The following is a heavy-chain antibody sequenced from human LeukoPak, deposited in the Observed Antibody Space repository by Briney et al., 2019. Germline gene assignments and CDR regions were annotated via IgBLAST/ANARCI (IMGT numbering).Heavy chain of an antibody. D-gene: IGHD6-19*01. CDR2: IYTSGST. Sequence: SETLSLTCTVSGGSISSYYWSWIRQPAGKGLEWIGRIYTSGSTNYNPSLKSRVTMSVDTSKNQFSLKLSSVTAADTAVYYCAITIVSSGWFVSYYGMDVWGQGTTGTVSS. CDR1: GGSISSYY. V-gene: IGHV4-4*07. CDR3: AITIVSSGWFVSYYGMDV. J-gene: IGHJ6*02.